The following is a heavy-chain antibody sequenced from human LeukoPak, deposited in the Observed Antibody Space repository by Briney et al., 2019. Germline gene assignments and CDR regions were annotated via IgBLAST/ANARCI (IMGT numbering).Heavy chain of an antibody. CDR2: INHSGST. CDR1: GGSFGGYY. Sequence: SETLSLTCAVYGGSFGGYYWSWIRQPPGKGLEWIGEINHSGSTNYNPSLKSRVTISVDTSKNQFSLKLSSVTAADTAVYYCARIVVVPAAAWGGYYYYYYMDVWGKGTTVTVSS. J-gene: IGHJ6*03. CDR3: ARIVVVPAAAWGGYYYYYYMDV. D-gene: IGHD2-2*01. V-gene: IGHV4-34*01.